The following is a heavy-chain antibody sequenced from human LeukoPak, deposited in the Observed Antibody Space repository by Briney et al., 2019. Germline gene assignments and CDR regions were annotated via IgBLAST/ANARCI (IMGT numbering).Heavy chain of an antibody. V-gene: IGHV4-31*03. Sequence: SDTLSLTCTVSGGSISSGGYYWSWIRQHPGKGLEWIGYIDYSGSTYYNPSLKGRVTISVDTSKNQFSLKLSSVTAADTAVYYCARRVYAMSYYYYMDVWGKGTTVTVSS. CDR2: IDYSGST. D-gene: IGHD2-8*01. CDR1: GGSISSGGYY. CDR3: ARRVYAMSYYYYMDV. J-gene: IGHJ6*03.